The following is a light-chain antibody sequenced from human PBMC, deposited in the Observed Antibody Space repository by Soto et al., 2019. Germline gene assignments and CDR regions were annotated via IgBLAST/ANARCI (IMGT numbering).Light chain of an antibody. V-gene: IGKV3-20*01. CDR3: QQYGSSPA. J-gene: IGKJ2*01. CDR2: GAS. CDR1: QSVSSSY. Sequence: EIVLTQSPGTLSLSPGERATLSCRASQSVSSSYLAWYQQKPCPAPRLLIYGASSRTTGIPDRFSGSGSGTDFTLTISRLEPEDFAVYYCQQYGSSPAFGQGTKLEIK.